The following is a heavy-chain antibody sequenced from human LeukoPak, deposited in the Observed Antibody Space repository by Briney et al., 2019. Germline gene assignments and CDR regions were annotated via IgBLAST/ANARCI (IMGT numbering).Heavy chain of an antibody. CDR2: LSRSGGST. CDR1: GFTFSSYS. V-gene: IGHV3-23*01. J-gene: IGHJ4*02. CDR3: AKVSDYNNPIDF. D-gene: IGHD4-11*01. Sequence: GGSLRLSCAASGFTFSSYSMNWVRQAPGKGLEWVSTLSRSGGSTNQAESVKGRFTISRDNSKNTLYLQMNSLRVEDTAVYYCAKVSDYNNPIDFWGQGTLVTVSS.